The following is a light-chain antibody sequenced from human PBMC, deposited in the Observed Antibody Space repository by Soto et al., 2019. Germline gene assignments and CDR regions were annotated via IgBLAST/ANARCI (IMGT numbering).Light chain of an antibody. CDR3: QQRSNWPALT. V-gene: IGKV3D-11*01. Sequence: EIVFTQSPATLSLSPGERATPSCRASQGVSSYLAWYQQKPGQAPRLLIYDASNRATGIPARFSGSGPGTDFTLTISSLXPEDFAVYYCQQRSNWPALTFGGGTKVDIK. CDR1: QGVSSY. CDR2: DAS. J-gene: IGKJ4*01.